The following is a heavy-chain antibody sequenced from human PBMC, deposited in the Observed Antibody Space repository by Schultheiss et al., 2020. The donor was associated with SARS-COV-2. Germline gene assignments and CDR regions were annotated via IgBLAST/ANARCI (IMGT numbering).Heavy chain of an antibody. CDR1: GGSISSYY. D-gene: IGHD2-2*01. V-gene: IGHV4-4*08. J-gene: IGHJ3*02. Sequence: SQTLSLTCTVSGGSISSYYWSWIRQPPGKGLEWIGRIYTSGSTNYNPSLKSRVTISVDTSKNQFSLKLSSVTAADTAVYYCASYCSSTSCNTIGAFDIWGQGTMVTVSS. CDR3: ASYCSSTSCNTIGAFDI. CDR2: IYTSGST.